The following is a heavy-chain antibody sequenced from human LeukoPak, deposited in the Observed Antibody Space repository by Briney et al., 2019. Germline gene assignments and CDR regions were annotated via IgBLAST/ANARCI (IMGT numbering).Heavy chain of an antibody. V-gene: IGHV4-34*01. CDR3: ASHDYGDSFDY. Sequence: SETLSLTCAVYGGSFSGYYWSWIRQPPGKGLEWIGEINHSGSTNYNPSLKSRVTISVDTSKNQFSLKLSSVTAADTAVYYCASHDYGDSFDYWGQGTLVTVSS. J-gene: IGHJ4*02. CDR1: GGSFSGYY. D-gene: IGHD4-17*01. CDR2: INHSGST.